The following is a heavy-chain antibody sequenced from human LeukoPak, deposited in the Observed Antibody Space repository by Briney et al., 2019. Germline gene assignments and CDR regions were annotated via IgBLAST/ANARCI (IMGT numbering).Heavy chain of an antibody. D-gene: IGHD5-12*01. CDR2: IYYSGST. V-gene: IGHV4-59*01. CDR3: ARVALVAADYYYYYMDV. CDR1: GGSISSYY. Sequence: SETLSLTCTVSGGSISSYYWSWIRQPPGKELEWIGYIYYSGSTNYNPSLKSRVTISVDTSKNQFSLKLSSVTAADTAVYYCARVALVAADYYYYYMDVWGKGTTVTISS. J-gene: IGHJ6*03.